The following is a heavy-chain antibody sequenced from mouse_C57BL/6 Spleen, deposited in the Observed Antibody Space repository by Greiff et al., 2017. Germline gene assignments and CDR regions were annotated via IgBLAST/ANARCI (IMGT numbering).Heavy chain of an antibody. V-gene: IGHV5-17*01. CDR2: ISSGSSTI. CDR3: ARGDLYYVYYFDY. D-gene: IGHD2-1*01. CDR1: GFTFSNYG. J-gene: IGHJ2*01. Sequence: KLVESGGGLVKPGGSLKLSCAASGFTFSNYGMHWVRQAPEKGLEWVAYISSGSSTIYYADTVKGRFTISRDNAKNTLFLQMTSLRSEDTAMYYCARGDLYYVYYFDYWGQGTTLTVSS.